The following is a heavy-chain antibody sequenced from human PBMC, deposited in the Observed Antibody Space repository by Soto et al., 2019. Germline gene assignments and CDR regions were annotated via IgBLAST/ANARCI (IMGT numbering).Heavy chain of an antibody. D-gene: IGHD3-3*01. V-gene: IGHV3-7*01. Sequence: EVQLVESGGGLVQPGGSLRLSCAASGFTFSSYWMSWVRQAPGKGLEWVANIKQDGSEKYYVDSVKGRFTISRDNAKNSLYLQMNSLRAEDTAVYYSARGGTYYDFWSGYSLGYWGQGTLVTVSS. CDR1: GFTFSSYW. CDR3: ARGGTYYDFWSGYSLGY. J-gene: IGHJ4*02. CDR2: IKQDGSEK.